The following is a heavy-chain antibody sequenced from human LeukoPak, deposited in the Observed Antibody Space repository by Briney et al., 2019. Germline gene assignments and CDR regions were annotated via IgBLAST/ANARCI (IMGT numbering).Heavy chain of an antibody. Sequence: SETLSLTCAVSGYSISSGYYWGWIRQPPGKGLEWIGSIYHSGSTYYNPSLKSRVTISVDTSKNQFSLKLSSVTAADTAVYYCARHNLLRWLQLPQHFDYWGQGTLVTVSS. J-gene: IGHJ4*02. CDR2: IYHSGST. CDR1: GYSISSGYY. CDR3: ARHNLLRWLQLPQHFDY. D-gene: IGHD5-24*01. V-gene: IGHV4-38-2*01.